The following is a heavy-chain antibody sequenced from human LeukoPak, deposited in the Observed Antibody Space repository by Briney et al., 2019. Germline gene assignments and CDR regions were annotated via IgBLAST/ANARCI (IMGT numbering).Heavy chain of an antibody. Sequence: GASVKVSCKGSGYTFTGYYMHWVRQAPGQGLEWMGWINPNSGTTNYAQKFQGGVTVTRDTSISTAYMELSRLESDDTAVYYCARDLMTTPTWDFDYWGRGTLVTVAS. J-gene: IGHJ4*02. CDR3: ARDLMTTPTWDFDY. CDR2: INPNSGTT. CDR1: GYTFTGYY. V-gene: IGHV1-2*02. D-gene: IGHD3-16*01.